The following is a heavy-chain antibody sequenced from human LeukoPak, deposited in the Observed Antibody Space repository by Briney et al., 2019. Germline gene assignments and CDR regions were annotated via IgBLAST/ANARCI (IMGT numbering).Heavy chain of an antibody. CDR1: GGSISSYY. CDR2: IYYSGST. J-gene: IGHJ4*02. V-gene: IGHV4-59*08. CDR3: ARQGGYSSSPDY. Sequence: SETLSLTSTVSGGSISSYYWNWIRQPPGKGLEWIGYIYYSGSTNYNPSLKSRVTISVDTSKSQFSLKLSSVTAADTAVYYCARQGGYSSSPDYWGQGTLVTVSS. D-gene: IGHD6-13*01.